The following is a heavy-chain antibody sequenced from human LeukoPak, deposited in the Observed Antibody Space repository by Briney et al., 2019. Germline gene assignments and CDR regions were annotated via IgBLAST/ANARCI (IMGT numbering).Heavy chain of an antibody. CDR1: GFTFSSYF. CDR2: ISDNSVST. Sequence: GGSRRLSCAASGFTFSSYFMSWVRQAPGKGLEWVAAISDNSVSTYYADSVKGRLTVSRDNSKNTLYLHMNSLRVEDTAVYFCAKGSSSSRPYYFDYWGQGTLVTVSS. CDR3: AKGSSSSRPYYFDY. V-gene: IGHV3-23*01. D-gene: IGHD6-6*01. J-gene: IGHJ4*02.